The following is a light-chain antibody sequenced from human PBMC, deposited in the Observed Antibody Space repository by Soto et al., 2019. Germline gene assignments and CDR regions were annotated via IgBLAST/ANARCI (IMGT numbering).Light chain of an antibody. Sequence: EIVMTQSPATLSVSPGERATLSCRASQSVSSNLAWYQQKPGQAPRLLIYGASTRAAGIPARFSGSGSGTEFSLTISSLQSEDFAVYDCQQGFTFGPGTKVDIK. CDR1: QSVSSN. CDR3: QQGFT. CDR2: GAS. V-gene: IGKV3-15*01. J-gene: IGKJ3*01.